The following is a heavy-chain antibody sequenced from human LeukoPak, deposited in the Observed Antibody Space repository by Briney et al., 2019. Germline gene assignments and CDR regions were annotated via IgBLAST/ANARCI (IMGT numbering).Heavy chain of an antibody. V-gene: IGHV1-2*02. CDR1: GYTFTGYY. CDR3: ARTQNYGSGSYYNEAWFDP. D-gene: IGHD3-10*01. J-gene: IGHJ5*02. CDR2: INPNSGGT. Sequence: ASVKVSCKASGYTFTGYYMHWVRQAPGQGLEWMGWINPNSGGTNYAQKFQGRVTMTRDTSISTAYMELSRLRSDDTAVYYCARTQNYGSGSYYNEAWFDPWGQGTLVTVSS.